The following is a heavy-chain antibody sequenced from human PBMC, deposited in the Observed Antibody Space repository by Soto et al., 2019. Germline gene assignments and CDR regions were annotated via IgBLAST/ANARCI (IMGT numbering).Heavy chain of an antibody. CDR1: GGSISSYD. Sequence: SQTLSLTCTVSGGSISSYDWSWIRQPPGKGLEWIGYIYYSGSTNYNPSLKSRVTISVDTSKNQFSLKLSSVTAADTAVYYCARENSYSSGWYHYYYMDVWGKGTTVNVSS. J-gene: IGHJ6*03. CDR3: ARENSYSSGWYHYYYMDV. CDR2: IYYSGST. V-gene: IGHV4-59*01. D-gene: IGHD6-19*01.